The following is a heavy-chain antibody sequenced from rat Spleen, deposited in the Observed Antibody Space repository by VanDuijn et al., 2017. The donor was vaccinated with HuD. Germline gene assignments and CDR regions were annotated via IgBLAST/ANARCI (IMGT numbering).Heavy chain of an antibody. V-gene: IGHV4-2*01. D-gene: IGHD1-12*02. CDR3: VRGMAGVDY. J-gene: IGHJ2*01. CDR1: GFNFNEYW. Sequence: EVKLVESGGGLVQPGRSWKLSCAASGFNFNEYWMGWVRQAPGKGLEWIGEINKDSRIIKYGPSMKDKFTVSRDNAQNTLYLQMSKLGSEDTAIYYCVRGMAGVDYWGQGVMVTVSS. CDR2: INKDSRII.